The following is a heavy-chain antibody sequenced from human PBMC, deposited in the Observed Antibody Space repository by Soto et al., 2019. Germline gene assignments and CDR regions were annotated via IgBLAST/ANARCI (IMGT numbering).Heavy chain of an antibody. V-gene: IGHV3-48*02. CDR1: GFSFSTYD. Sequence: EVQLVESGGGLVQPGGSLRLSCAASGFSFSTYDMNWVRQAPGKGLEWVSYISSGGQTIKSTDSVKGRFTISRDNAKNSLYLQTSGLRDEDTGIYSCARDPQRGYSGMDVWCQGTTVTVSS. J-gene: IGHJ6*02. D-gene: IGHD2-2*01. CDR2: ISSGGQTI. CDR3: ARDPQRGYSGMDV.